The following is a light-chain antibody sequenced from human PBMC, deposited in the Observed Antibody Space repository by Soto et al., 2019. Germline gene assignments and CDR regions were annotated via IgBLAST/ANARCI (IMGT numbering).Light chain of an antibody. J-gene: IGLJ3*02. Sequence: QSALTQPASVSGSPGQSITISCTGTSGDIGGYNYVSWYQQHPGKAPKLLISEVTNRPSGVSNRFSGSKSGNTASLTISGLQAEDEADYYCQSYDDSLSGWVFGGGTKLTVL. CDR2: EVT. CDR3: QSYDDSLSGWV. CDR1: SGDIGGYNY. V-gene: IGLV2-14*01.